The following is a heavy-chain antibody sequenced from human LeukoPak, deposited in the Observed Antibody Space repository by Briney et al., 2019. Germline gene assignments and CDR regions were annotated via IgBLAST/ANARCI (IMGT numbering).Heavy chain of an antibody. V-gene: IGHV1-2*02. Sequence: ASVKVSCKASGYTFTGYYMHWVRQAPGQGLEWMGWINPNSGGTNYAQKFQGRVTMTRDTSISTAYMELSRLRSDDTAVYYCARGFTVRGAIYYYMDVWGKGPTVTVSS. D-gene: IGHD3-10*01. J-gene: IGHJ6*03. CDR3: ARGFTVRGAIYYYMDV. CDR1: GYTFTGYY. CDR2: INPNSGGT.